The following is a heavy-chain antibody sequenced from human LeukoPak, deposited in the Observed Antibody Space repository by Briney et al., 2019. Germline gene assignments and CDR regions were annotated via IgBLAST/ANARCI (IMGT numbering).Heavy chain of an antibody. CDR1: GGSVRRGNYY. V-gene: IGHV4-61*02. CDR3: ARWSGSVTARNYYYYMDV. J-gene: IGHJ6*03. D-gene: IGHD6-6*01. CDR2: IYTSGTT. Sequence: PSETLSLTCTVSGGSVRRGNYYWTWIRQPAGSGLEWIGRIYTSGTTDYNPSLRTRVSISVDASRNQFSLNLSSVTAADTVVYYCARWSGSVTARNYYYYMDVWGEGTTVTVSS.